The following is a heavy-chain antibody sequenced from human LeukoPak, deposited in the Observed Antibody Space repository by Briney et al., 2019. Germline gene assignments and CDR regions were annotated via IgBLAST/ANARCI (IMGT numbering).Heavy chain of an antibody. J-gene: IGHJ4*02. D-gene: IGHD4-17*01. Sequence: GGSLRLSCAASGFXVSSNYMSWVRQAPGKGREWVSLISGSGGTTYHADSVKGRFTISRDNSKNTLYLEMNSLRAEDTAVYYCAKDGDQVTVTKFDYWGQGTLVTVSS. CDR1: GFXVSSNY. CDR3: AKDGDQVTVTKFDY. CDR2: ISGSGGTT. V-gene: IGHV3-23*01.